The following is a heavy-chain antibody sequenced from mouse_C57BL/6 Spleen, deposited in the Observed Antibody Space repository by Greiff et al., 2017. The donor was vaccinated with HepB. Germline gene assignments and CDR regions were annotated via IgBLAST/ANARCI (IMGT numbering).Heavy chain of an antibody. CDR1: GFNIKDDY. CDR2: IDPENGDT. D-gene: IGHD2-13*01. V-gene: IGHV14-4*01. CDR3: TTNGVTDY. J-gene: IGHJ2*01. Sequence: VQLQQSGAELVRPGASVKLSCTASGFNIKDDYMHWVKQRPEQGLEWIGWIDPENGDTEYASKFQGKATITADTSSNTAYMQLSSLTSEDTAVYYCTTNGVTDYWGQGTTLTVSS.